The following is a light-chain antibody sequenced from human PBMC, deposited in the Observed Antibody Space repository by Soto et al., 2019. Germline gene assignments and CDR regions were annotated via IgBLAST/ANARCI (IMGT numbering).Light chain of an antibody. CDR1: HSVSSNY. CDR3: QQYGMSPT. CDR2: DVS. Sequence: EIVLTQSPGTLSLSPGERATLSCRSSHSVSSNYLAWYQQKPGQAPRLLIYDVSSRATGIPDRFSGSGSGTAFTLTNSRLEPVDFAVYYLQQYGMSPTFGQGTKVEIK. J-gene: IGKJ1*01. V-gene: IGKV3-20*01.